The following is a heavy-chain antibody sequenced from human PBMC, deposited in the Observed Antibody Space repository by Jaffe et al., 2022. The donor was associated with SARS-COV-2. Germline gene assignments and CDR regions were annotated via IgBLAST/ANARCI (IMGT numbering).Heavy chain of an antibody. J-gene: IGHJ6*03. CDR1: GYSFTSYW. Sequence: EVQLVQSGVEVKKPGESLKISCKTSGYSFTSYWIGWVRQMPGKGLEWMGIIYPDDSDIRYSPSFRGQVTISADKSSSTAYLQWSSLKASDTAMYYCARIPWFKLYRGEPYHYYYMDVWGKGTTVIVSS. CDR3: ARIPWFKLYRGEPYHYYYMDV. D-gene: IGHD3-16*01. CDR2: IYPDDSDI. V-gene: IGHV5-51*01.